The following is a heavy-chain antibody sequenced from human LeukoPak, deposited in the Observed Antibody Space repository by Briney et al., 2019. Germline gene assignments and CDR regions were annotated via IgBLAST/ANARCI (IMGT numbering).Heavy chain of an antibody. CDR3: ARDLFRAYRIAAAGIEGY. CDR1: GYTFTSYA. D-gene: IGHD6-13*01. Sequence: ASVKVSCKASGYTFTSYAMNWVRQAPGQGLEWMGWINTNTGNPTYAQGFTGRFVFSLDTSVSTAYLQISSLKAEDTAVYYCARDLFRAYRIAAAGIEGYWGQGTLVTVSS. CDR2: INTNTGNP. V-gene: IGHV7-4-1*02. J-gene: IGHJ4*02.